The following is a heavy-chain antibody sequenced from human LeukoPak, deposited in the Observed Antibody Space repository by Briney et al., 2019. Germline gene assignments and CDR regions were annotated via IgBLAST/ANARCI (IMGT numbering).Heavy chain of an antibody. CDR3: ARDVGGKGFDY. D-gene: IGHD4-23*01. CDR2: IYYSGST. CDR1: GGSISSSSYY. V-gene: IGHV4-39*07. Sequence: PSETLSLTCTVSGGSISSSSYYWGWIRQPPGKGLEWIGSIYYSGSTYYNPSLKSRVTISVDTSKNQFSLKLSSVTAADTAVYYCARDVGGKGFDYWGQGTLVTVSS. J-gene: IGHJ4*02.